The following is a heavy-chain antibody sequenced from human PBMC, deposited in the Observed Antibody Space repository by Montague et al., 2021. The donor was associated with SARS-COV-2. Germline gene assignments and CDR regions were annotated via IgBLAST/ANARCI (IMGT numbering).Heavy chain of an antibody. CDR3: ARTMDAGMYYYDSSGYYPFDY. V-gene: IGHV2-70*01. CDR1: GFSLSTSGMC. J-gene: IGHJ4*02. CDR2: IDWDDDK. Sequence: PALVKPTQTLTLTCTFSGFSLSTSGMCVSWIRQPPGKALEWLALIDWDDDKYYSTSLKTRLTISKDTSKNQVVLTMTNMDPVDTATYYCARTMDAGMYYYDSSGYYPFDYWGQGTLVTVSS. D-gene: IGHD3-22*01.